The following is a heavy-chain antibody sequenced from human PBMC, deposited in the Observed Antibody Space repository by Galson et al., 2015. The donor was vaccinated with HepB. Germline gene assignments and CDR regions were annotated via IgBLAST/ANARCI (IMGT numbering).Heavy chain of an antibody. V-gene: IGHV3-30*18. CDR2: ISYDGSNK. CDR3: AKAYYSMWLLQY. D-gene: IGHD4-11*01. J-gene: IGHJ4*02. Sequence: SLRLSCAASGFTFSSYGMHWVRQAPGKGLEWVAVISYDGSNKYYADSVKGRFTISRDNSKNTLYLQMNSLRAEDTAVYYRAKAYYSMWLLQYWGQGTLVTVSS. CDR1: GFTFSSYG.